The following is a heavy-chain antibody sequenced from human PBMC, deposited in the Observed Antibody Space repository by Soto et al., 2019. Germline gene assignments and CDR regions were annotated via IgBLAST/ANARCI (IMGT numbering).Heavy chain of an antibody. CDR2: INGSGSST. V-gene: IGHV3-23*01. CDR1: GFTFSGHA. Sequence: GGSLRLSCAASGFTFSGHAMRWVRQAPGKGLEWVSRINGSGSSTNYADSVKGRFTISRDNAKTTVFLQMNSLRADDTAVYYCAKVASGSYDWFDPWGQGTLVTVSS. D-gene: IGHD1-26*01. CDR3: AKVASGSYDWFDP. J-gene: IGHJ5*02.